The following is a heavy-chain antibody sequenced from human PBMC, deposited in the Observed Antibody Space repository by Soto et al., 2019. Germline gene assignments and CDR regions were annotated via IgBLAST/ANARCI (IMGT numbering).Heavy chain of an antibody. J-gene: IGHJ4*02. V-gene: IGHV4-39*01. CDR3: ASGYSYGPATTFDY. CDR1: GGSISSSSYY. D-gene: IGHD5-18*01. CDR2: IYYSGST. Sequence: SETLSLTCTVSGGSISSSSYYWGWIRQPPGKGLEWIGSIYYSGSTYYNPSLKSRVTISVDTSKNQFSLKLSSVTAADTAVYYCASGYSYGPATTFDYWGQGTLVTVS.